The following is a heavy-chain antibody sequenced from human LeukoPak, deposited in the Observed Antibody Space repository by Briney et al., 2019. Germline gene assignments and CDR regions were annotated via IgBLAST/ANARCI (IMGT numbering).Heavy chain of an antibody. Sequence: GGSLRLSCAASGFTFGSYAMTWARQAPGRGLEWVSSLGDSGTSTYYAVSVRGRFTISRDNSKDTLYLQMNSLSVEDTAVYYCVKGNSGSYPAHRRFDHWGLGTLVTVSS. CDR3: VKGNSGSYPAHRRFDH. D-gene: IGHD1-26*01. J-gene: IGHJ4*02. V-gene: IGHV3-23*01. CDR1: GFTFGSYA. CDR2: LGDSGTST.